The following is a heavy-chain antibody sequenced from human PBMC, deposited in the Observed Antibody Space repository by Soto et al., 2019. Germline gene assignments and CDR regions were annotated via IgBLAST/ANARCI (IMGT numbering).Heavy chain of an antibody. Sequence: PSETLSLTCTVSGGSISSDDYYWSWIRQAPGRGLEWIGYIHSSGSIYYNPCLKSRATMSIDTAGNQFSLKVSSVTVADTAVYYCARDLDGLHDDTSGPFPRPGWGQGTLVTVSS. V-gene: IGHV4-30-4*01. CDR3: ARDLDGLHDDTSGPFPRPG. D-gene: IGHD3-22*01. J-gene: IGHJ1*01. CDR2: IHSSGSI. CDR1: GGSISSDDYY.